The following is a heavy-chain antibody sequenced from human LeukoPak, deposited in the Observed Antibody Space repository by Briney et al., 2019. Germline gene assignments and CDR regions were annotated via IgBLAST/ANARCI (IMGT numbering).Heavy chain of an antibody. CDR3: ARDRYYIFDY. D-gene: IGHD3-10*01. CDR1: GFTFSSTW. CDR2: ITSDGSST. Sequence: GGSLRLSCAASGFTFSSTWMNWARQGPGKGLEWVSRITSDGSSTIYADSVKGRFTISRDNAKSTVYLQMNSLRAEDTAVYFCARDRYYIFDYWGQGAPVTVSS. V-gene: IGHV3-74*01. J-gene: IGHJ4*02.